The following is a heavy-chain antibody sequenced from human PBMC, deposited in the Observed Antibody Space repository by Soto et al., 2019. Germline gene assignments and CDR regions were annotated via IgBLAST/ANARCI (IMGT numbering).Heavy chain of an antibody. D-gene: IGHD6-13*01. Sequence: SETLSLTCTVSGGSISSSSYYWGWIRQPPGKGLEWIGSIYYSGSTYYNPSLKSRVTISVDTSKNQFSLKLSSVTAADTAVYYGARPEADHDWFDPWGQRNLVPVSS. CDR3: ARPEADHDWFDP. CDR2: IYYSGST. V-gene: IGHV4-39*01. CDR1: GGSISSSSYY. J-gene: IGHJ5*02.